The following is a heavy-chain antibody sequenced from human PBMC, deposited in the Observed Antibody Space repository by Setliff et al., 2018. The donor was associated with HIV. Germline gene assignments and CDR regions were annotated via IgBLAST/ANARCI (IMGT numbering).Heavy chain of an antibody. CDR2: TVPIFGTT. D-gene: IGHD1-26*01. CDR1: GGTFSSCA. Sequence: WASVKVSCKASGGTFSSCAINWVRQAPGQGLQWMGETVPIFGTTNYAQRFLGRLTITADESTSTAYMELSSLRSEDTAVYYCARASVGGYSIFAADYWGQGTLVTVSS. V-gene: IGHV1-69*13. CDR3: ARASVGGYSIFAADY. J-gene: IGHJ4*02.